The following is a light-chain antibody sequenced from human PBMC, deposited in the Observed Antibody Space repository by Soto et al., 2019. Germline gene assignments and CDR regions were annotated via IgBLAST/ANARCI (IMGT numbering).Light chain of an antibody. CDR1: SSNIGSNT. Sequence: QSVLTQPPSASGTPGQRVTISCSGSSSNIGSNTVNWYQQLPGTAPNLLIYSNDQRPSGVPDRFSGSKSGTSASLAISGLQSEDEADYYCAAWDGSLNGYVFGTGTKLTVL. CDR3: AAWDGSLNGYV. V-gene: IGLV1-44*01. CDR2: SND. J-gene: IGLJ1*01.